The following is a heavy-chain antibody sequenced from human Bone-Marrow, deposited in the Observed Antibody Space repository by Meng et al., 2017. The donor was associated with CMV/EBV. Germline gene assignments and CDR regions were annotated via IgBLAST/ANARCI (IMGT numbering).Heavy chain of an antibody. J-gene: IGHJ4*02. Sequence: GGSLRLSCAASGFTFSDYYMTWIRQAPGKGLEWISYISSSGSTVFLADSVKGRFTISRDNAKKSLYLQMNSLRAEDTAVYYCARDSHPPGFWSGYRPAGFDYWGQGTLVTVSS. CDR3: ARDSHPPGFWSGYRPAGFDY. CDR1: GFTFSDYY. CDR2: ISSSGSTV. V-gene: IGHV3-11*01. D-gene: IGHD3-3*01.